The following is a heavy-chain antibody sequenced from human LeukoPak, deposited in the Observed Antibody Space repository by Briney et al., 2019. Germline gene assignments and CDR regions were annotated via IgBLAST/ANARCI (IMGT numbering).Heavy chain of an antibody. CDR2: INHSGST. V-gene: IGHV4-34*01. Sequence: SETLSLTCAVYGGSFSGYYWSWIRQPPGKGLEWIGEINHSGSTNYNPSLKGRVTISVDTSKNQFSLKLTSVTAADTAVYYCARFPSKYYPRGYSQFAPWGQGTLVTVSS. CDR1: GGSFSGYY. J-gene: IGHJ5*02. CDR3: ARFPSKYYPRGYSQFAP. D-gene: IGHD5-18*01.